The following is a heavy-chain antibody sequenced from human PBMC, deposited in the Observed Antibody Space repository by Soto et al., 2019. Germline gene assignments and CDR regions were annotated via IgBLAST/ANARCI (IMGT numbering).Heavy chain of an antibody. CDR2: ISYDGSNK. J-gene: IGHJ3*02. D-gene: IGHD3-10*01. CDR1: GFTFSSYG. CDR3: AKEGGVLWFGELSDAFDI. Sequence: GGSLRLSCAASGFTFSSYGMHWVRQAPGKGLEWVAVISYDGSNKYYADSVKGRFTISRDNSKNTLYLQMNSLRAEDTAVYYCAKEGGVLWFGELSDAFDIWGQGTMVTVSS. V-gene: IGHV3-30*18.